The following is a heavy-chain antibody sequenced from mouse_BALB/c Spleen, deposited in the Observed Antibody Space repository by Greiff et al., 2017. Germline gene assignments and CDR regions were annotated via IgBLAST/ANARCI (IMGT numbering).Heavy chain of an antibody. CDR2: ISSGSSTI. CDR1: GFTFSSFG. CDR3: ASHYGYFAY. D-gene: IGHD1-2*01. V-gene: IGHV5-17*02. Sequence: EVKLMESGGGLVQPGGSRKLSCAASGFTFSSFGMHWVRQAPEKGLEWVAYISSGSSTIYYADTVKGRFTISRDNPKNTLFLQMTSLRSEDTAMYYCASHYGYFAYWGQGTLVTVSA. J-gene: IGHJ3*01.